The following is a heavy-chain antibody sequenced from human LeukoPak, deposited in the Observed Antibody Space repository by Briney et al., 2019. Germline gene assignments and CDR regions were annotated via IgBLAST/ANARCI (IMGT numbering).Heavy chain of an antibody. D-gene: IGHD3-10*01. V-gene: IGHV1-69*01. CDR3: ARVGNYYGSGSYYTYFDY. CDR2: IIPIFGTA. J-gene: IGHJ4*02. Sequence: LVNVSCKASGGTFSSYAISWVRQAPGQGLEWMGGIIPIFGTANYAQKFQGRVTITADESTSTAYMELSSLRSEDTAVYYCARVGNYYGSGSYYTYFDYWGQGTLVTVSS. CDR1: GGTFSSYA.